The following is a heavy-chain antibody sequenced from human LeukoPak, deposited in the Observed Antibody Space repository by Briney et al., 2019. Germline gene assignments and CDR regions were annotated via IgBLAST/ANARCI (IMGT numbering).Heavy chain of an antibody. Sequence: MTSESLSLTCTVSGGSISSSSYYWGWIRQPPGKGLEWIGIIYDSGSTYYNPSLKSRVTISVDTSKNQFSLKLSSVTAADTAVYYCARDDVVAEPGSGRGVYFDYWGQGTLVTVSS. CDR1: GGSISSSSYY. CDR2: IYDSGST. D-gene: IGHD3-10*01. J-gene: IGHJ4*02. V-gene: IGHV4-39*07. CDR3: ARDDVVAEPGSGRGVYFDY.